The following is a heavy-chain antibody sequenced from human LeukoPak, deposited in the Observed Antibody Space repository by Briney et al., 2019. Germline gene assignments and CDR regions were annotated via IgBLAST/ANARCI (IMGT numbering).Heavy chain of an antibody. J-gene: IGHJ5*02. CDR3: ARAPIAVAGKNWFDP. CDR2: IIPTFGTA. CDR1: GGTFSSYA. V-gene: IGHV1-69*06. Sequence: SVKVSCKASGGTFSSYAISWVRQAPGQARAWMGGIIPTFGTANYVQKFPGRVTITADKSTSTDYMELSSLRSEDTAVYYCARAPIAVAGKNWFDPWGQGTLVTVSS. D-gene: IGHD6-19*01.